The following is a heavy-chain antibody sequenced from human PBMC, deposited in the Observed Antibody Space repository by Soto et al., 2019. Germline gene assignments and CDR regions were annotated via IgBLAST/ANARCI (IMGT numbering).Heavy chain of an antibody. Sequence: QVQLQQSGPGLVKPSQTLSLTCVISGDSVSSNRVTWNWIRQSPSSGLEWLGRAYYRSKWSTDYAASLRSRILINSVTSNNPFSLPLNSVTPEDTAVYYCARAVDVWFDPWGQGTRVTVSS. J-gene: IGHJ5*02. CDR1: GDSVSSNRVT. V-gene: IGHV6-1*01. CDR2: AYYRSKWST. CDR3: ARAVDVWFDP.